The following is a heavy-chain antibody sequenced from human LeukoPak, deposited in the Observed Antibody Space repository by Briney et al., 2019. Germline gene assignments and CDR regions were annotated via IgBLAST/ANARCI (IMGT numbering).Heavy chain of an antibody. CDR2: ISAYNGDT. CDR1: GYTFTSYG. D-gene: IGHD2-15*01. CDR3: AREGVLGYCSGGSYYTWFDP. Sequence: GASVKVSCKASGYTFTSYGISWVRQAPGQGLEWMGWISAYNGDTNYAQKLQGRVTMTTDTSTSTAYMELRSLRSDDTAVYYCAREGVLGYCSGGSYYTWFDPWGQGTLVTVSS. V-gene: IGHV1-18*01. J-gene: IGHJ5*02.